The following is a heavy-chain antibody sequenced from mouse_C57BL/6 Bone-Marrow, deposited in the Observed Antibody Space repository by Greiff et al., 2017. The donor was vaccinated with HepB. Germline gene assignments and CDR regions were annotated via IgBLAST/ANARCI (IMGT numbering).Heavy chain of an antibody. V-gene: IGHV5-12*01. Sequence: EVNVVESGGGLVQPGGSLKLSCAASGFTFSDYYMYWVRQTPEKRLEWVAYISNGGGSTYYPDTVKGRFTISRDNAKNTLYLQMSRLKSEDTAMYYCARWDYGRDYWGQGTSVTVSS. J-gene: IGHJ4*01. CDR1: GFTFSDYY. CDR2: ISNGGGST. CDR3: ARWDYGRDY.